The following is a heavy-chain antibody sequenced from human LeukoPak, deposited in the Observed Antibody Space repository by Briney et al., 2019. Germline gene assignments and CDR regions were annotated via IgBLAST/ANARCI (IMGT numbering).Heavy chain of an antibody. CDR2: IYYSGST. CDR1: GGSISSSSYY. V-gene: IGHV4-39*01. J-gene: IGHJ4*02. CDR3: ARHGVGSSWYPKYFDY. Sequence: PSETLSLTCTVSGGSISSSSYYWGWIRQPPGKGLEWIGSIYYSGSTYYNPSLKGRVTISVDTSKNQFSLKLSSATAADTAVYYCARHGVGSSWYPKYFDYWGQGTLVTVSS. D-gene: IGHD6-13*01.